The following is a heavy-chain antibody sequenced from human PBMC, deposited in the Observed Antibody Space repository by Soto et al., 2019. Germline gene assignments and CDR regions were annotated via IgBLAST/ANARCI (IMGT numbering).Heavy chain of an antibody. J-gene: IGHJ5*02. CDR2: IIPIFGTA. D-gene: IGHD6-6*01. Sequence: SVKVSCKASGGTFSSYAISWVRQAPGQGLEWMGGIIPIFGTANYAQKFQGRVTITADESTSTAYMELSSLRSEDTAVYYCACGAARGVHWFDPWGQGTLVTVSS. CDR1: GGTFSSYA. CDR3: ACGAARGVHWFDP. V-gene: IGHV1-69*13.